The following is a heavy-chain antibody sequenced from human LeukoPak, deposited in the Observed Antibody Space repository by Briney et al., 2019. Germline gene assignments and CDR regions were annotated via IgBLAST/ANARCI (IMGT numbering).Heavy chain of an antibody. CDR2: ISSGSSFI. V-gene: IGHV3-21*01. D-gene: IGHD2-15*01. J-gene: IGHJ6*02. CDR1: GFTFSAYS. CDR3: ARDLTYSPRRHYPAYALDV. Sequence: GGSLRLSCVASGFTFSAYSLNWVRQAPGKGLEWVSSISSGSSFIFYADSVKGRFTISTDNARNSMYLQMNSLRADDTALYYCARDLTYSPRRHYPAYALDVWGPRTTVTVSS.